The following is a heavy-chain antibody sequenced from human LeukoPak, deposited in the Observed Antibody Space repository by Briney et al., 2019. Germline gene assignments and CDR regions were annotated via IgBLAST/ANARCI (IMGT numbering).Heavy chain of an antibody. V-gene: IGHV1-69*04. D-gene: IGHD3-22*01. CDR2: IIPILGIA. CDR1: GGTFSSYA. Sequence: ASVKVSCKASGGTFSSYAISWVRQAPGQGLEWMGRIIPILGIANYAQKFQGRVTITADKSTSTAYMELSSLRSEDTAVYYCARDASIYYYDSRDWGQGTLVTVSS. CDR3: ARDASIYYYDSRD. J-gene: IGHJ4*02.